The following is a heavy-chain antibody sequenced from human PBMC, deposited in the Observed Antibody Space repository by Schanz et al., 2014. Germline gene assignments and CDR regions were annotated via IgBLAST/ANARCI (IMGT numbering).Heavy chain of an antibody. CDR3: ARDNLVSSSWYNYYGMDV. CDR1: GYTFTSYG. Sequence: QVQLVQSGAEVKKPGASVKVSCKASGYTFTSYGISWVRQAPGQGLEWMGWISAYNGNTNYAQKLQGRVNMTTDTSTSKAYMALRSLRSDDTAVYYCARDNLVSSSWYNYYGMDVWGQGTTVTVSS. CDR2: ISAYNGNT. V-gene: IGHV1-18*01. J-gene: IGHJ6*02. D-gene: IGHD6-13*01.